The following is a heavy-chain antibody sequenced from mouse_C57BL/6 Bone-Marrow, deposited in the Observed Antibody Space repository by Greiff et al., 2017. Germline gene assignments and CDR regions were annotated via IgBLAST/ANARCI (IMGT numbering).Heavy chain of an antibody. J-gene: IGHJ2*01. CDR2: ISSGGGYT. V-gene: IGHV5-6*01. CDR1: GFTFSSYG. CDR3: ARLGIDDGDYREY. D-gene: IGHD2-3*01. Sequence: EVQLVESGGDLVKPGGSLKLSCAASGFTFSSYGMSWVRQTPDKRLEWVATISSGGGYTYYPDSVKGRFTISRDNAKNTLYLQMSSLKSEDTAMYYCARLGIDDGDYREYWGQGTTLTVSS.